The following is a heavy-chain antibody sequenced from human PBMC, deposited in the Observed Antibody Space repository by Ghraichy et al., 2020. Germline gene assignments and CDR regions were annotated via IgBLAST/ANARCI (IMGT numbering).Heavy chain of an antibody. CDR2: MNPNSGNT. CDR1: GYTFTSYD. J-gene: IGHJ4*02. CDR3: ARGRRVIAPSDY. D-gene: IGHD2/OR15-2a*01. V-gene: IGHV1-8*01. Sequence: ASVKVSCKASGYTFTSYDINWVRQATGQGLEWMGWMNPNSGNTGYAQKFQGRVTMTRNTSISTAYMELSSLRSEDTAVYYCARGRRVIAPSDYWGQGTLVTVSS.